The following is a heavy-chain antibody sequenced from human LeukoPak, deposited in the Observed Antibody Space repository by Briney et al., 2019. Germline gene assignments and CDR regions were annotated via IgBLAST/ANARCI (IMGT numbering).Heavy chain of an antibody. CDR2: IYYSGSA. V-gene: IGHV4-30-4*01. CDR1: GGSISSGDSY. CDR3: ARVVRYSYAGSDY. D-gene: IGHD5-18*01. Sequence: SSQTLSLTCTVSGGSISSGDSYWSWIRQPPGKGLEWIGYIYYSGSAYYNPSLKSRVTMSVDTSKNQLSLKLSSLTAADTAVYYCARVVRYSYAGSDYWGQGTLVTVSS. J-gene: IGHJ4*02.